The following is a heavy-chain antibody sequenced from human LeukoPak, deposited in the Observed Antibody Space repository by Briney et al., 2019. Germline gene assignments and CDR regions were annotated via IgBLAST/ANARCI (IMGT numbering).Heavy chain of an antibody. D-gene: IGHD6-19*01. CDR2: INHSGST. CDR1: GGSFNGYY. V-gene: IGHV4-34*01. CDR3: ARYYSSGWTYYFDY. Sequence: PSETLSLTCAVYGGSFNGYYWTWIRQPPGKGLEWIGEINHSGSTDYNPSLKSRVTISLDTPKNQFSLKLSSVTAADTAVYYCARYYSSGWTYYFDYWGQGTLVTVSS. J-gene: IGHJ4*02.